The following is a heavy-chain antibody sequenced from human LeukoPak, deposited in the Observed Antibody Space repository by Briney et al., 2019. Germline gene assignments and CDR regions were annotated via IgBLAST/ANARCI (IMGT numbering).Heavy chain of an antibody. J-gene: IGHJ4*02. D-gene: IGHD2-15*01. CDR3: AKDKDSTNWYFDY. V-gene: IGHV3-30*02. Sequence: GGSLRLSCAASGFTFSSHGMHWVRQAPGKGLEWVAFIRYDGTNKYYADSVKGRFTISRDNSKNTLYLQMNRLRAEDTAVYYCAKDKDSTNWYFDYWGQGTLVTVSS. CDR2: IRYDGTNK. CDR1: GFTFSSHG.